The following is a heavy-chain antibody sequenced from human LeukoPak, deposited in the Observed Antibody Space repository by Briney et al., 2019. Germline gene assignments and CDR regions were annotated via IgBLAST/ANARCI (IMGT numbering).Heavy chain of an antibody. CDR1: GFTFSDYY. Sequence: PGGSLRLSCAASGFTFSDYYMSWIRQAPGKGLEWVSYISSSGSTIYYADSVKGRFTISRDNAKNSLYLQMNSLRAEDTAVYYCARTIMTTVTAFDYWGQGTLVTVSS. V-gene: IGHV3-11*01. D-gene: IGHD4-17*01. CDR2: ISSSGSTI. CDR3: ARTIMTTVTAFDY. J-gene: IGHJ4*02.